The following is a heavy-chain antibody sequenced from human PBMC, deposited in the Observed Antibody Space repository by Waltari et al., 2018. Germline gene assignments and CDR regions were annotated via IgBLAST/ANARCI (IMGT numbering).Heavy chain of an antibody. J-gene: IGHJ4*01. D-gene: IGHD2-21*01. CDR1: GESFLGYF. CDR3: ARYGEVPASYFFDY. CDR2: IHYSGST. Sequence: QVQLHQWGAGQLKPSDTLSLTCAVSGESFLGYFWGWIRQSPGKGLEWLGSIHYSGSTNYNPTLESRLSLSVDTTKKRFSLSLTSVTAADAALYFCARYGEVPASYFFDYWGQGTLVTVSS. V-gene: IGHV4-34*01.